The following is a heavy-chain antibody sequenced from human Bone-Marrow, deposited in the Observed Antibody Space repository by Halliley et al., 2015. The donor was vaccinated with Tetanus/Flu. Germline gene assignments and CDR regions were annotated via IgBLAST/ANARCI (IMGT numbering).Heavy chain of an antibody. D-gene: IGHD2-2*01. CDR2: ISYDGSPQ. J-gene: IGHJ6*02. Sequence: SLRLSCAASGFTFDSFAMHWVRQAPDRGLEWVAVISYDGSPQFYADSVKGRFSVSRDNSANTVSLQMNDLRREDSGVYYCVRTSSASPYYHLGMDVWGQGTTVTVS. V-gene: IGHV3-30*04. CDR1: GFTFDSFA. CDR3: VRTSSASPYYHLGMDV.